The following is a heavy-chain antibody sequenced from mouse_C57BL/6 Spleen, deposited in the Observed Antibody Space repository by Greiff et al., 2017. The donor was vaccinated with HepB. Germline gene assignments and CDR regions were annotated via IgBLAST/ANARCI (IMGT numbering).Heavy chain of an antibody. D-gene: IGHD4-1*01. J-gene: IGHJ2*01. V-gene: IGHV5-17*01. CDR2: ISSGSSTI. CDR1: GFTFSDYG. CDR3: ARNWDFDY. Sequence: DVMLVESGGGLVKPGGSLKLSCAASGFTFSDYGMHWVRQAPEKGLEWVAYISSGSSTIYYADTVTGRFTISRDNAKNTRLLQMTSLRSEDTAMYYCARNWDFDYWGQGTTLTVSS.